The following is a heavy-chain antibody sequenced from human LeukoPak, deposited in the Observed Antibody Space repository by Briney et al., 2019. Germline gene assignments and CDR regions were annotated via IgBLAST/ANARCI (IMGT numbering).Heavy chain of an antibody. CDR3: AKPLPKTFHDAFDI. V-gene: IGHV3-23*01. CDR1: GFTFSSYA. CDR2: IGYSGGDI. D-gene: IGHD2/OR15-2a*01. J-gene: IGHJ3*02. Sequence: GGSLRLSCAASGFTFSSYAMTWVRQAPGKGLEWVSVIGYSGGDIQYADSVKGRFTISRDNSKNTLYLQMNSLRAEDTAVYYCAKPLPKTFHDAFDIWGQGTMVTVSS.